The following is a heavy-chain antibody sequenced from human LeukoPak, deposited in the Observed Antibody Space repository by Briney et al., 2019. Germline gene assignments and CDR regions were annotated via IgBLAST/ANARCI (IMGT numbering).Heavy chain of an antibody. D-gene: IGHD5/OR15-5a*01. V-gene: IGHV1-2*02. Sequence: ASVKVSCKASGYTFTGYYVHWVRQAPGQGLEWMGWINPNSGGTNYAQKFQGRVTMTRDTSISTAYLDLSSLRSDDTAVYFCARVGRGFYGYTPWGQGTLVTVSS. CDR1: GYTFTGYY. CDR2: INPNSGGT. CDR3: ARVGRGFYGYTP. J-gene: IGHJ5*02.